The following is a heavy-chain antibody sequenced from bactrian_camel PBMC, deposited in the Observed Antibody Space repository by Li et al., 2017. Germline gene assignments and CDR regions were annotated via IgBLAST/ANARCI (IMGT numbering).Heavy chain of an antibody. D-gene: IGHD2*01. V-gene: IGHV3S53*01. Sequence: HVQLVESGGGLVPVGGSLKLSCTGSVTYRSRSYSMAWFRQVLGKEREGVAAIDNDGTTSYSDSVKGRFTISKDNAKNTLYLQMNTLKADDTGIYYCAADEACCSGGFCYFNTPQYKHSGQGTQVTVS. J-gene: IGHJ4*01. CDR1: VTYRSRSYS. CDR2: IDNDGTT.